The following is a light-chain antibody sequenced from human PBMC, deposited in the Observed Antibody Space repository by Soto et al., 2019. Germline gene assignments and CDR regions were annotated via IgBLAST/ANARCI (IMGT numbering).Light chain of an antibody. Sequence: DIVMTQSPDSLAVSLGERATINCKSSQSLLYSSKNYLAWYQQKPGQPPRLLLYWASAGEPGVSDRFSGSGSGTDFTLTISSLQAEDVAVYYCQQYFSTPLTFGGGTKVEIK. CDR3: QQYFSTPLT. CDR2: WAS. CDR1: QSLLYSSKNY. V-gene: IGKV4-1*01. J-gene: IGKJ4*01.